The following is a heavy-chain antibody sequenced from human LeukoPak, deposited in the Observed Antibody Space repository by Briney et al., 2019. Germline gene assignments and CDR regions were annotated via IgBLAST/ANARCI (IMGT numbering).Heavy chain of an antibody. J-gene: IGHJ5*02. CDR2: IIPIFGTA. Sequence: SVKVSCKASGGTFSSYAISWVRQAPGQGLEWMGGIIPIFGTANYAQKFQGRVTITADESTSTAYMELISLRSEDTAVYYCARDRRYCSSTSCHWDWFDPWGQGTLVTVSS. V-gene: IGHV1-69*13. CDR1: GGTFSSYA. D-gene: IGHD2-2*01. CDR3: ARDRRYCSSTSCHWDWFDP.